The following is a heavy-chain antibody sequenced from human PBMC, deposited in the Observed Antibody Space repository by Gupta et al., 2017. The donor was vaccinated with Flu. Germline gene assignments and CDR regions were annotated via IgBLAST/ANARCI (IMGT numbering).Heavy chain of an antibody. CDR1: GFTFGDYT. CDR2: ISWDGDTI. D-gene: IGHD5-12*01. Sequence: QLVESGGAVTQPGESLRLSCAASGFTFGDYTMNWVRHAPGKGLGWVSLISWDGDTIYYAESSNGRFTISRDNSKNSLYFEMKNLRYDDTALYFCTKADLRQDVAIDAFPVWGRGTLVTVSA. J-gene: IGHJ3*01. V-gene: IGHV3-43*01. CDR3: TKADLRQDVAIDAFPV.